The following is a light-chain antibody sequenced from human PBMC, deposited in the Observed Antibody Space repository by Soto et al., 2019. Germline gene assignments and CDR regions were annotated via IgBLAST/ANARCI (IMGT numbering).Light chain of an antibody. Sequence: QSALTQPASVSGSPGQSITISCTGTSSDVGGYNYVSWYQQHPGKAPKLMIYDVSNRPSGVSNRFSGSKSVNTASLTISGLRAEDEADYYCSSYTSSSTFWVFGGGTKLTVL. J-gene: IGLJ3*02. CDR1: SSDVGGYNY. CDR2: DVS. V-gene: IGLV2-14*01. CDR3: SSYTSSSTFWV.